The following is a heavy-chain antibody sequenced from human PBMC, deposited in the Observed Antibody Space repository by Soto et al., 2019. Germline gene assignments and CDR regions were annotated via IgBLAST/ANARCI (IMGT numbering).Heavy chain of an antibody. V-gene: IGHV3-72*01. CDR2: TRNKANSYTT. Sequence: PGGSLRLCCTASGISVDAYIMSWVRQAPGKGLEWVGRTRNKANSYTTEYAASVKGRFTISRDDSKNSLYLQMHSLKTEDTAVYYCARGVYCSSTRCHSDYYGMDIWGQGTTVTVSS. CDR3: ARGVYCSSTRCHSDYYGMDI. D-gene: IGHD2-2*01. J-gene: IGHJ6*02. CDR1: GISVDAYI.